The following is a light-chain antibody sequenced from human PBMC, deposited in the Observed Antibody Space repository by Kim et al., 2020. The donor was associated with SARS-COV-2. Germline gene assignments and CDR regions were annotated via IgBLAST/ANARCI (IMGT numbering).Light chain of an antibody. J-gene: IGLJ2*01. CDR2: DNI. CDR3: QSYDSSLSGSL. CDR1: GANIGARYD. V-gene: IGLV1-40*01. Sequence: QGVPISPPGGGANIGARYDVHWYQQLPGTAPNLLIYDNINRPSGVPDRFSGSKSGTSASLAITVLQAEDEADYYCQSYDSSLSGSLFGGGTQLTVL.